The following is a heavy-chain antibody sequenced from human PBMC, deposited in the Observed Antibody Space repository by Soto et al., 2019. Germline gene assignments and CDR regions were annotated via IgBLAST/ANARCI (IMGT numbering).Heavy chain of an antibody. CDR1: GGSISDFY. J-gene: IGHJ4*02. V-gene: IGHV4-59*01. CDR3: ARVGGLAARTFDY. D-gene: IGHD6-6*01. Sequence: SETLSLTCTVSGGSISDFYWSWIRQPPGKGLEWSGYIYYSGGTNYNPSLKSRVTISVDTSKNQFSLNLRSMSPADTAVYYCARVGGLAARTFDYWGPGTLVTVSS. CDR2: IYYSGGT.